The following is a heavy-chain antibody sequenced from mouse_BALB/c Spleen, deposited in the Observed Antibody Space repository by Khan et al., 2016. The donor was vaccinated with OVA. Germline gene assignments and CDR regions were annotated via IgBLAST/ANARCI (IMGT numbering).Heavy chain of an antibody. J-gene: IGHJ3*01. V-gene: IGHV3-2*02. CDR1: GYSITSDYA. CDR2: IDYSGST. CDR3: VRGRSY. Sequence: EVQLQESGPGLVKPSQSLSLTCTVTGYSITSDYAWNWIRKFPGNRLEWMGYIDYSGSTSKKPSLKSRMSITRDTSKNQIFLQLDSVTTEDTATYYCVRGRSYWGQGTLVTVSA.